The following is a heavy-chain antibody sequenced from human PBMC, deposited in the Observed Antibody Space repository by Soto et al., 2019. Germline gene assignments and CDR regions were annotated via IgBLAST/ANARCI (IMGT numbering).Heavy chain of an antibody. D-gene: IGHD5-18*01. CDR3: ADLLDTAMPNSERYGMDV. J-gene: IGHJ6*02. Sequence: EASVKVSCKASGGTFSSYAVSWVRQAPGQGLEWMGGIIPIFGTANYAQKFQGRVTITADESTSTAYMELSSLRSEDTAVYYCADLLDTAMPNSERYGMDVWGQGTTVTVSS. CDR2: IIPIFGTA. V-gene: IGHV1-69*13. CDR1: GGTFSSYA.